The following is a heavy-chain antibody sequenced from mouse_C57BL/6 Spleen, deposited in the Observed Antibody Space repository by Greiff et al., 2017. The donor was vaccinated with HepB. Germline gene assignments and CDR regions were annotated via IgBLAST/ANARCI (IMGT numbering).Heavy chain of an antibody. D-gene: IGHD1-1*01. V-gene: IGHV7-1*01. CDR2: SRNKANDYTT. Sequence: EVHLVESGGGLVQSGRSLRLSCATSGFTFSDFYMEWVRQAPGKGLEWIAASRNKANDYTTEYSASVKGRFIVSRDTSQSILYLQMNALRAEDTAIYYCARDADPYYYGRYFDVWGTGTTVTVSS. J-gene: IGHJ1*03. CDR1: GFTFSDFY. CDR3: ARDADPYYYGRYFDV.